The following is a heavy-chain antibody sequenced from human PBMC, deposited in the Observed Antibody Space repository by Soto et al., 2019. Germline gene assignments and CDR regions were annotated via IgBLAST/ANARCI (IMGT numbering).Heavy chain of an antibody. Sequence: VQLLESGGYLVRPGGSLRLSCVGTGFTFSSYALSWVRQAPGKGLGWVSGIIAGGTRYYADSVKGRFTISRDNSKNTLYLQMNCLRGEDTALYYCAKEYYDFWRGSYYFDYWGQGTLVTVSS. V-gene: IGHV3-23*01. CDR1: GFTFSSYA. CDR2: IIAGGTR. D-gene: IGHD3-3*01. CDR3: AKEYYDFWRGSYYFDY. J-gene: IGHJ4*02.